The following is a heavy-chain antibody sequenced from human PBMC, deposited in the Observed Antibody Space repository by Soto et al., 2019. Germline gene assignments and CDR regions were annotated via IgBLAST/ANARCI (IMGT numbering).Heavy chain of an antibody. CDR2: ISAYNGNT. Sequence: GASVKVSCKASGYTFTIYCVSWVRQAPGQGLEWMGWISAYNGNTNYAQKLQGRVTMTTDTSTSTAYMELRSLRSDDTAVYYCARCGSGYCDAFEIWGQGTMVTVSS. V-gene: IGHV1-18*01. CDR3: ARCGSGYCDAFEI. CDR1: GYTFTIYC. J-gene: IGHJ3*02. D-gene: IGHD3-22*01.